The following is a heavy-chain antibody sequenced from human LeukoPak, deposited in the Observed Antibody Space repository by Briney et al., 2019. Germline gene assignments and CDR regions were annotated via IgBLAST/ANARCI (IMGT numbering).Heavy chain of an antibody. CDR1: GGSISSYY. Sequence: SETLSLTCTVSGGSISSYYWSWIRQPPGKGLEWIGYIYYSGSTNYNPSLKSRITISVDTSKNQFSLKLSSVTAADTAVYYCARQKSVTDPSYYFDYWGQGTLATVSS. CDR3: ARQKSVTDPSYYFDY. J-gene: IGHJ4*02. CDR2: IYYSGST. V-gene: IGHV4-59*08. D-gene: IGHD2-21*02.